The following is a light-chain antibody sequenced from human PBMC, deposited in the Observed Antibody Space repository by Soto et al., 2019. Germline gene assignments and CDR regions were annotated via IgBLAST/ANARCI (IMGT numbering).Light chain of an antibody. CDR1: QSITSW. CDR3: QQYNSYWT. CDR2: DAS. Sequence: DIQMSQSXSTLSTSLGDRVNITCRDRQSITSWLAWYQQKKXXAPXXXIYDASSLESGVTSRFSGSGCGKEFNITISSLQPDDFATYECQQYNSYWTFGQGTKVDIK. J-gene: IGKJ1*01. V-gene: IGKV1-5*01.